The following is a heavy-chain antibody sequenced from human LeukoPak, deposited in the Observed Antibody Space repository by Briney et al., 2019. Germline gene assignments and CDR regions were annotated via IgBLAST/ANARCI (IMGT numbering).Heavy chain of an antibody. V-gene: IGHV4-34*01. D-gene: IGHD2-2*01. CDR3: ATSLPEEVVPADHS. CDR1: GGSFSGYY. CDR2: INHSGST. J-gene: IGHJ4*02. Sequence: SETLSLTCAVYGGSFSGYYWSWIRQPPGKGLEWIGEINHSGSTNYNPSLKSRVTISVDTSKNQFSLKLSSVTAADTAVYYCATSLPEEVVPADHSWGQGTLVTVSS.